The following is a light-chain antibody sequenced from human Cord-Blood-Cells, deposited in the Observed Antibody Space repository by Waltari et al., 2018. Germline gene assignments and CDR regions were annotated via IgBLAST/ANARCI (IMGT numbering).Light chain of an antibody. CDR2: WAY. Sequence: DIVITPSPDSLALSLGERATLHCMSHPSVLYSSNIKTYITWYQQKPVQPPKLLIYWAYNRESGVTDRSSGSRSRRDLTVSTSSLQAEEVADYDCHQYYRNPNTCGQGTKLEIK. J-gene: IGKJ2*01. CDR1: PSVLYSSNIKTY. CDR3: HQYYRNPNT. V-gene: IGKV4-1*01.